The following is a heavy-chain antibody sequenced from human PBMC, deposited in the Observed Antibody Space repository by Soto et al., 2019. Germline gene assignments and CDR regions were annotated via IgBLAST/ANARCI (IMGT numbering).Heavy chain of an antibody. Sequence: QVQLVESGGGVVQPGRSLRLSCAASGFTFSSYGMHWVRQAPGKGLEWVAVISYDGSNKYYADSVKGRFTISRDNSKNSLYLQMNSRRAEDTAVYYCAKDFQIYSYGYAFDYWGQRSLVTVSS. CDR2: ISYDGSNK. CDR3: AKDFQIYSYGYAFDY. V-gene: IGHV3-30*18. D-gene: IGHD5-18*01. CDR1: GFTFSSYG. J-gene: IGHJ4*02.